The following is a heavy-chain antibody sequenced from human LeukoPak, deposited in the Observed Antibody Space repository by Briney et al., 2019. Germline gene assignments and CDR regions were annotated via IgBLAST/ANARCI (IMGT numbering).Heavy chain of an antibody. CDR2: ISGSGGST. D-gene: IGHD6-19*01. Sequence: GGSLRLSCAASGFTFSSYWMHWVRQAPGKGLEWVSAISGSGGSTYYADSVKGRFTISRDNSKNTLYLQMNSLRAEDTAVYYCAKDPTRDSSGWYEGFDYWGQGTLVTVSS. J-gene: IGHJ4*02. CDR3: AKDPTRDSSGWYEGFDY. CDR1: GFTFSSYW. V-gene: IGHV3-23*01.